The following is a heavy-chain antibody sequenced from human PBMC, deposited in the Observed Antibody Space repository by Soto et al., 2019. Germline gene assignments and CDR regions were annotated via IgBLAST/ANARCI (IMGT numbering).Heavy chain of an antibody. V-gene: IGHV6-1*01. CDR2: TYYRSKWYN. Sequence: PSQTLSLTCAISGDSVSSNSAAWNWIRQSPSRDLEWLGKTYYRSKWYNNYAVSVKSRITINPDTSKNNFSLQLNSVTPEDTFVYYCASGNYGYYYYGMDVWGQGTTVTVSS. CDR1: GDSVSSNSAA. D-gene: IGHD4-17*01. J-gene: IGHJ6*02. CDR3: ASGNYGYYYYGMDV.